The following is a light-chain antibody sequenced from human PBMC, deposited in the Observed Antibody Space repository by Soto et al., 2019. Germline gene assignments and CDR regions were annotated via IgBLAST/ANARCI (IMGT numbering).Light chain of an antibody. CDR1: SSDVVGYNY. CDR3: SSYTSSSTRV. J-gene: IGLJ1*01. V-gene: IGLV2-14*03. CDR2: DVS. Sequence: QSALTQPASVSGSPGQWITLSCTGTSSDVVGYNYVSWYQQHPGKAPKLMIYDVSDRPSGVSNRISGSKSGNTASLTISGLQAEDEADYYCSSYTSSSTRVFGTGTKLTVL.